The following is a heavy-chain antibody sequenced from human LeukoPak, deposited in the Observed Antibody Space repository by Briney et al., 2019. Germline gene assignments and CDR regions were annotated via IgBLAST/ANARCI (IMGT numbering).Heavy chain of an antibody. Sequence: PSETLSLTCAASGYSISSGYYWGWIRQPPGKGLEWIGSIYHSGSTYYNPSLKSRVTISVDTSNNQFSLKLSSVTAADTAVYYCARVSNGVYSNYPNWFDPWGQGTLVTVSS. CDR1: GYSISSGYY. V-gene: IGHV4-38-2*01. CDR2: IYHSGST. CDR3: ARVSNGVYSNYPNWFDP. D-gene: IGHD4-11*01. J-gene: IGHJ5*02.